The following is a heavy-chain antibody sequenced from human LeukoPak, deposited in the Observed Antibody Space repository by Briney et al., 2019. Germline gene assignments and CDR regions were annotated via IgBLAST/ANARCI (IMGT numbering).Heavy chain of an antibody. J-gene: IGHJ6*02. V-gene: IGHV4-34*01. Sequence: SETLSLTCAVYGGSFSGYYWSWIRQPPGKGLEWIGEINHSGSTNYNPSLKSRVTISVDTSKNQFSLKLSSVTAADTAVYYCARDLVPVYGMDVWGQGTTVTVSS. CDR1: GGSFSGYY. CDR2: INHSGST. CDR3: ARDLVPVYGMDV. D-gene: IGHD2-8*02.